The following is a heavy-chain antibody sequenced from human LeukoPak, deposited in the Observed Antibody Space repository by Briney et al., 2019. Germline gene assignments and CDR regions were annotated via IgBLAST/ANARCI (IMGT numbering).Heavy chain of an antibody. CDR3: ARLYGYSSGWYGTDYYGMDV. CDR1: GGSISSYY. J-gene: IGHJ6*02. V-gene: IGHV4-4*07. CDR2: IYTSGST. D-gene: IGHD6-19*01. Sequence: SETLSLTCTVSGGSISSYYWSWIRQPAGKGLEWIGRIYTSGSTNYNPSLKSRVTMSVDTSENQFSLKLSSVTAADTAVYYCARLYGYSSGWYGTDYYGMDVWGQGTTVTVSS.